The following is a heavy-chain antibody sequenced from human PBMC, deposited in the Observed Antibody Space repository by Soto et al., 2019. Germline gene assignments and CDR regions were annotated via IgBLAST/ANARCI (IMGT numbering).Heavy chain of an antibody. D-gene: IGHD3-9*01. J-gene: IGHJ5*02. CDR3: TRYYEILTGHPWFDP. Sequence: QITLKESGPTLVKPTQTLTLTCTFSGFSFTTSGVGVGWIRQAPGKALEWLALIYWDDDKRYSPSLKSRLTITKDTSKNQVVLTMTNMDPVDTATYYCTRYYEILTGHPWFDPWGQGTLVTVSS. CDR2: IYWDDDK. V-gene: IGHV2-5*02. CDR1: GFSFTTSGVG.